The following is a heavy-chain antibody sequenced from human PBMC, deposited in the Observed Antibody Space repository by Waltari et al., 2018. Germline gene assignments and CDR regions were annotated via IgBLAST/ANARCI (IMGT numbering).Heavy chain of an antibody. D-gene: IGHD2-21*02. J-gene: IGHJ4*02. Sequence: LVQSGAEVMEPGASVQVSCKASRDAVTEHYIHWVRQAPGQGLEWMGWVNPNGGGTKYAQRFAGSIILPWDTSSSTAYMAFSGLTSADTAVYFCAREYCGGDCRLFDYWGQGTLVTVSS. CDR2: VNPNGGGT. CDR1: RDAVTEHY. V-gene: IGHV1-2*02. CDR3: AREYCGGDCRLFDY.